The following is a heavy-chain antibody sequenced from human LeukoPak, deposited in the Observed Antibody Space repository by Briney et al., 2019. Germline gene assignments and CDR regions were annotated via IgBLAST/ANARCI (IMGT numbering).Heavy chain of an antibody. Sequence: PGGSLRLSCATSGFTFSTFWMHWVRQAPGKGLVWVSRINHDGSSTNYADSVKGRFTISRDNAKNTLYLQMNSLRAEDTAVYYCAKSRESYWVPEFDYWGQGTLVTVSS. J-gene: IGHJ4*02. CDR3: AKSRESYWVPEFDY. CDR1: GFTFSTFW. D-gene: IGHD2-2*01. CDR2: INHDGSST. V-gene: IGHV3-74*01.